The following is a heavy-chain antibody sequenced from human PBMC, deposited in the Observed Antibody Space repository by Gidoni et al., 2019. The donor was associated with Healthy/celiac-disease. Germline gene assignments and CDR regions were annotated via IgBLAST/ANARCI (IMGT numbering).Heavy chain of an antibody. CDR3: ASLGGRRGSGVAAIALDY. CDR1: GYTFTGYY. J-gene: IGHJ4*02. CDR2: INPNSGGT. Sequence: QLVQSGAEVKKPGASVKVSCKASGYTFTGYYMHWVRQAPGQGLEWMGWINPNSGGTNYAQKFQGRVTMTRDTSISTAYMELSRLRSDDTAVYYCASLGGRRGSGVAAIALDYWGQGTLVTVSS. D-gene: IGHD2-15*01. V-gene: IGHV1-2*02.